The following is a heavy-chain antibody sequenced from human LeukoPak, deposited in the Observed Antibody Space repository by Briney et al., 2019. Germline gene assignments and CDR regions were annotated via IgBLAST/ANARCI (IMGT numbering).Heavy chain of an antibody. V-gene: IGHV3-30*02. J-gene: IGHJ5*02. D-gene: IGHD2-15*01. CDR2: IRHDGSNK. Sequence: LSGGSLRLSCTTSGFIFSNYGMHWVRQAPGKGLEWVAFIRHDGSNKYYADSVKGRFTISRDNSKNTLYLQMNSLRAEDTAVYYCAREYEGYCSAGSCFRGTYNWFDPWGQGTLVTVSS. CDR1: GFIFSNYG. CDR3: AREYEGYCSAGSCFRGTYNWFDP.